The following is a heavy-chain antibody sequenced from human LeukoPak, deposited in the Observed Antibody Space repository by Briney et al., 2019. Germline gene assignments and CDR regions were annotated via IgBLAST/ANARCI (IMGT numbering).Heavy chain of an antibody. Sequence: PSETLSLTCTVSGGSISSSSYYWGWIRQPPGKGLEWIGSIYYSGSTYYNPSLKSRVTISVDTSKNQFSLKLSSVTAADTAVYYCARDPLYSGSYIPRWGQGTLVTVSS. CDR1: GGSISSSSYY. D-gene: IGHD1-26*01. CDR3: ARDPLYSGSYIPR. J-gene: IGHJ4*02. CDR2: IYYSGST. V-gene: IGHV4-39*02.